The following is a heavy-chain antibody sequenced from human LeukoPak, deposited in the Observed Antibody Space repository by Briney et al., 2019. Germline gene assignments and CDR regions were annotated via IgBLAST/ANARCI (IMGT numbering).Heavy chain of an antibody. CDR1: GFTFSSYG. CDR3: ARGPANYYDSSGYATGFDY. D-gene: IGHD3-22*01. J-gene: IGHJ4*02. CDR2: IWYDGSNK. Sequence: GGPLRLSCAASGFTFSSYGMHWGRKAPGKGRGGGAVIWYDGSNKYYAASVKGRFTTSRDNSKTTLYLQMNSLRAEDTAVYYCARGPANYYDSSGYATGFDYWGQGTLVTVSS. V-gene: IGHV3-33*01.